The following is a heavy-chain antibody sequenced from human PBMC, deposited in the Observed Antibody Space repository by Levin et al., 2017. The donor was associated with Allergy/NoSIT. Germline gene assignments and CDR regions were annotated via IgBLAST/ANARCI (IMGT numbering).Heavy chain of an antibody. CDR3: ARVMAVAGTPFFDY. CDR1: GYTFTSYG. J-gene: IGHJ4*02. V-gene: IGHV1-18*01. D-gene: IGHD6-19*01. Sequence: ASVKVSCKASGYTFTSYGISWVRQAPGQGLEWMGWISAYNGNTNYAQKLQGRVTMTTDTSTSTAYMELRSLRSDDTAVYYCARVMAVAGTPFFDYWGQGTLVTVSS. CDR2: ISAYNGNT.